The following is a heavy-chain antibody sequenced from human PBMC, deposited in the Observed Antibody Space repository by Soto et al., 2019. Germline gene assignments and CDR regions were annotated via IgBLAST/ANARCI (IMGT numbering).Heavy chain of an antibody. CDR2: ISSSSSTI. CDR1: GFTFSSYS. Sequence: GGSLRLSCAASGFTFSSYSMNWVRQAPGKGLEWVSYISSSSSTIYYADSVKGRFTISRDNSKNSLYLQINSLRAEDTAVYYCARESNFDWLSYSRYFDYWGQGTLVTVSS. D-gene: IGHD3-9*01. CDR3: ARESNFDWLSYSRYFDY. V-gene: IGHV3-48*01. J-gene: IGHJ4*02.